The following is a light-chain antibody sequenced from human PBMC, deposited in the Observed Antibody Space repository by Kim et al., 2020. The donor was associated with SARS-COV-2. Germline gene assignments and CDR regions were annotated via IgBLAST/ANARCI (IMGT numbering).Light chain of an antibody. CDR3: SSDTSYSKV. CDR2: DVS. J-gene: IGLJ3*02. Sequence: PGQSITISCTGTSSDVGGSIYVSWYQQHPGKAPKLIIYDVSNRPSGVSDRLSGSKSANTASLTISGLQAEDEADYYCSSDTSYSKVFGGGTQLTVL. V-gene: IGLV2-14*03. CDR1: SSDVGGSIY.